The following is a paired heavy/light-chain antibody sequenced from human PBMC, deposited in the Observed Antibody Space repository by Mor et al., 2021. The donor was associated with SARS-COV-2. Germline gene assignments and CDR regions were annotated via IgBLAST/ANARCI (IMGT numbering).Heavy chain of an antibody. V-gene: IGHV3-74*01. D-gene: IGHD2-2*01. CDR1: GLTLSSYW. Sequence: EVQLVESGGSLVQPGGSLRVSCTASGLTLSSYWMHWVRQVPGKGLLWVSRINTDGAITSYADSVKDRFTISRDNAKNTLYLQMNSLRVEDTAVYYCVVEVPTGDYWGQGTLVTVSS. CDR2: INTDGAIT. CDR3: VVEVPTGDY. J-gene: IGHJ4*02.
Light chain of an antibody. CDR1: QSVSIY. V-gene: IGKV3-15*01. CDR3: QQHSTWPRT. J-gene: IGKJ1*01. CDR2: RAS. Sequence: EIVMTQSPATLSVSPGERAILSCRASQSVSIYVAWYQQKPGQAPRVLIHRASTRAIGIPGRFSGSGSGTDFTLTISSLQSEDSAVYYCQQHSTWPRTFGQGTKVELK.